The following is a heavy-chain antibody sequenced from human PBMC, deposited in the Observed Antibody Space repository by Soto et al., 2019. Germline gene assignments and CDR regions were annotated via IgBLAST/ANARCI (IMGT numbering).Heavy chain of an antibody. V-gene: IGHV1-3*01. CDR3: ARDQYYYDSRGYWLY. CDR2: INAGNGNT. CDR1: GYTFTSYA. Sequence: ASVNVSCKASGYTFTSYAMHWVRQAPGQRLEWMGWINAGNGNTKYSQKFQGRVTITRDTSASTAYMELSSLRSEDTAVYYCARDQYYYDSRGYWLYWGQGTLVTVSS. D-gene: IGHD3-22*01. J-gene: IGHJ4*02.